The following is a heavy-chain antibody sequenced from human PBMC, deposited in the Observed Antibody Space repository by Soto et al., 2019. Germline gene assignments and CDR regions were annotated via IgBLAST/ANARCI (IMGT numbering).Heavy chain of an antibody. V-gene: IGHV3-66*01. Sequence: GSLRLSCAASGFTVSSNYMSWVRKAPGKGLEWVSVIYSGGSTYYADSVKGRFTISRDNSKSTLYLQMNSLRAEDTAVYYCARAYYDILTGYSASWGQGTLVTVSS. CDR1: GFTVSSNY. J-gene: IGHJ4*02. D-gene: IGHD3-9*01. CDR2: IYSGGST. CDR3: ARAYYDILTGYSAS.